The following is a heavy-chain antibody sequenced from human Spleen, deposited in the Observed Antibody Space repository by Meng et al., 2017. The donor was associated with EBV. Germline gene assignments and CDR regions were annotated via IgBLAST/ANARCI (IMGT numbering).Heavy chain of an antibody. D-gene: IGHD6-6*01. J-gene: IGHJ4*02. V-gene: IGHV3-30*03. CDR1: GFSFSSYG. CDR2: MSYDGSDR. Sequence: QVRVVESGGGVVQPGRSLRLSCAASGFSFSSYGMHWVRQSPGKGLEWVATMSYDGSDRRYADSVKGRFTISRDNSKSRLYLEMNNLRAEDTAVYYCARGLKYFDYWGQGTLVTVSS. CDR3: ARGLKYFDY.